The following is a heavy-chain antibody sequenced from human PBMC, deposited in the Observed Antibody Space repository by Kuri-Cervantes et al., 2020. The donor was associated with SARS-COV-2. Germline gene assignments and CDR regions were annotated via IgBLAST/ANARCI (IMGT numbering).Heavy chain of an antibody. V-gene: IGHV4-59*05. CDR2: IYYSGST. CDR3: ATQSRGNY. J-gene: IGHJ4*02. CDR1: GFTFSSYSMN. D-gene: IGHD3-16*01. Sequence: SQTLSLTCAASGFTFSSYSMNWVRQAPGKGLEWIGSIYYSGSTYYNPSLKSRVTISVDTSKNQFSLKLSSVTAADTAVYYCATQSRGNYWGQGTLITVSS.